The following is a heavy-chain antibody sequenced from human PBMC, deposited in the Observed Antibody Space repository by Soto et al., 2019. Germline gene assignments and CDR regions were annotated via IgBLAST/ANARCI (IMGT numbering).Heavy chain of an antibody. Sequence: PSETLSLTCAVYGGSFSGYYWSWIRQPPGKGLEWIGEINHSGSTNYNPSLKSRVTISVDTSKNQFSLKLSSVTAADTAVYYCARGGIVVVVAAPPSYYYYGMDVWGQGTTVTVSS. CDR3: ARGGIVVVVAAPPSYYYYGMDV. CDR2: INHSGST. D-gene: IGHD2-15*01. J-gene: IGHJ6*02. V-gene: IGHV4-34*01. CDR1: GGSFSGYY.